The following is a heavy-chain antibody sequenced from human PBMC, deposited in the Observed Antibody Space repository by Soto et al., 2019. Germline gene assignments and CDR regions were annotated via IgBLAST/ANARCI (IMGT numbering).Heavy chain of an antibody. CDR1: GFTVSSHA. Sequence: EVQVVESGGGLVQPGGSLRLSCEGSGFTVSSHAMTWIRKAPGKGPEWVSTVTADGGTYYADSVKGRFAMSRDTSENTLYLQMNRLGAEDTAAYYCAPHVSCSGGSCQYDAFAIRGQGTMVTVSS. CDR3: APHVSCSGGSCQYDAFAI. V-gene: IGHV3-23*04. CDR2: VTADGGT. D-gene: IGHD2-15*01. J-gene: IGHJ3*02.